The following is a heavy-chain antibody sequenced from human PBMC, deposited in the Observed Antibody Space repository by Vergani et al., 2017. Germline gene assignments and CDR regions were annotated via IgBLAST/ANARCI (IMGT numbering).Heavy chain of an antibody. CDR2: IRYDGSNK. D-gene: IGHD6-19*01. V-gene: IGHV3-30*02. CDR1: GFTFSSYG. Sequence: QVQLVESGGGVVQPGGSLRLSCAASGFTFSSYGMHWVRQAPGKGLEWVAFIRYDGSNKYYADSVKGRFTISRDNSKKTRYLQMNSLRAEDTAVYYCARIGYSSGWVFDAFDIWGQGTMVTVYS. J-gene: IGHJ3*02. CDR3: ARIGYSSGWVFDAFDI.